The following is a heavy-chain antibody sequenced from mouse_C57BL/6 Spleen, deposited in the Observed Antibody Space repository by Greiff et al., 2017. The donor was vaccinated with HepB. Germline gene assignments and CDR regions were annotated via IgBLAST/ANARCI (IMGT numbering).Heavy chain of an antibody. CDR2: IYWDDDK. V-gene: IGHV8-12*01. D-gene: IGHD1-1*01. CDR1: GFSLSTSGMG. CDR3: ARIYYYGSSFPLPWFAY. J-gene: IGHJ3*01. Sequence: SGPGILQSSQTLSLTCSFSGFSLSTSGMGVSWIRQPSGKGLEWLAHIYWDDDKRYNPSLKSRLTISKDTSRNQVFLKITSVDTADTATYYCARIYYYGSSFPLPWFAYWGQGTLVTVSA.